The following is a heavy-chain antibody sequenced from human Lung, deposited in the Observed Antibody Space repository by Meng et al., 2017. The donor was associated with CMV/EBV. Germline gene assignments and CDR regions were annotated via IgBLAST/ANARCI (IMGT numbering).Heavy chain of an antibody. CDR2: ISWNGVTT. CDR3: ARDMTLRLPSGSGFDF. D-gene: IGHD3-10*01. CDR1: GFTFDDYA. Sequence: SXAAAGFTFDDYAMHWVRQVPGKGLEWVSGISWNGVTTGYAGSVKGRFNISRDNTKNSLYLQMNSLRPEDTAFYFCARDMTLRLPSGSGFDFWGQGTLVXVSS. V-gene: IGHV3-9*01. J-gene: IGHJ4*02.